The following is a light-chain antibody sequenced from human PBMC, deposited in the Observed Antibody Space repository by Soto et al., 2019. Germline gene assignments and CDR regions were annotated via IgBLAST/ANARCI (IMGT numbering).Light chain of an antibody. CDR2: DTT. V-gene: IGLV7-46*01. J-gene: IGLJ2*01. CDR3: LLSYGDSRV. CDR1: TGPVNSGHY. Sequence: QAVVTQEPSVTVSPGGTVTLTCGSSTGPVNSGHYAYWFQQKPGQAPRTLIYDTTNLQSRTPARFSGSLLGGKAALTLSGAQAEDEADYYCLLSYGDSRVFGGGTKLTVL.